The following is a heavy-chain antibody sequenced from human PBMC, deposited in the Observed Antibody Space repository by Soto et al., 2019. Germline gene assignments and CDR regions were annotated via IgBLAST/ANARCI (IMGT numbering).Heavy chain of an antibody. D-gene: IGHD6-6*01. CDR3: ARGRYSSSSSWFDP. J-gene: IGHJ5*02. Sequence: QVQLQESGPGLVKPSQTLSLSCTVSGGSISSGGYYWSWIRQHPGKGLEWIGYIYYSGSTYYNPYLKSRVTISVDTYKNQFSLNLSSVTAADTAVYYCARGRYSSSSSWFDPWGQGTLVTVSS. CDR1: GGSISSGGYY. CDR2: IYYSGST. V-gene: IGHV4-31*03.